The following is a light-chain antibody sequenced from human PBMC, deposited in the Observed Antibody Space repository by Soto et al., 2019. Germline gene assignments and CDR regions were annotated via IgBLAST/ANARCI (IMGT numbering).Light chain of an antibody. Sequence: DIQITQTPSSLSASVGDRVTITCRASQGISNYLAWYQQMPGKAPELLISVASTLQSGVPSRFSGSGSGTDFTLTISSLQPEDVATYYCQKYDSAPWTFGQGTKVEIK. CDR1: QGISNY. J-gene: IGKJ1*01. CDR3: QKYDSAPWT. V-gene: IGKV1-27*01. CDR2: VAS.